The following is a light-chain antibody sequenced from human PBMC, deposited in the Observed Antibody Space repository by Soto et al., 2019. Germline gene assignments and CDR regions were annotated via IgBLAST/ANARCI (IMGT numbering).Light chain of an antibody. J-gene: IGKJ1*01. CDR2: CAG. CDR1: QSVPSTS. Sequence: EIVLTQSPGTLSLSPGDRATLSCRASQSVPSTSLAWYQQKPGHAPGFGIYCAGNWALPAPTRFTGSGSETDFPLTISELEPEDFAVYFCQQYGSSPWTFGPGTKVEVK. V-gene: IGKV3-20*01. CDR3: QQYGSSPWT.